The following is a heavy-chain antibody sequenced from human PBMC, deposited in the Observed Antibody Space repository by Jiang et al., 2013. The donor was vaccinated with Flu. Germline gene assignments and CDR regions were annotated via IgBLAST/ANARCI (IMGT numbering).Heavy chain of an antibody. J-gene: IGHJ4*02. V-gene: IGHV1-3*01. CDR1: GYTFIYYA. CDR2: INSDNGNT. CDR3: AINPPGPTYYFVS. D-gene: IGHD2-8*02. Sequence: GYTFIYYAMHWVRQAPGLRLEWMGWINSDNGNTRYSENFQGRVTISRDTSATTTYMELSSLRSEDTAVYYCAINPPGPTYYFVSWGQGTLVTVSS.